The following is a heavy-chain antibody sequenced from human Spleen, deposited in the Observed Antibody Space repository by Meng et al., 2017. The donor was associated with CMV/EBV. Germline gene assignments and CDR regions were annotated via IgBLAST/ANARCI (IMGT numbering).Heavy chain of an antibody. CDR3: ARQKTYYDFWSGYFGVDSGLDY. CDR1: GFTFGSYA. D-gene: IGHD3-3*01. V-gene: IGHV3-30-3*01. CDR2: ISYDGSNK. J-gene: IGHJ4*02. Sequence: GESLKISCAASGFTFGSYAMHWVRQAPGKGLEWVAVISYDGSNKYYADSVKGRFTISRDNSKNTPYLQMNSLRAEDTAVYYCARQKTYYDFWSGYFGVDSGLDYWGQGTLVTVSS.